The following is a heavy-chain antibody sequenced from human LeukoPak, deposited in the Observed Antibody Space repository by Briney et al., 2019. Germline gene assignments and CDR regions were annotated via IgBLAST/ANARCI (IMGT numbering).Heavy chain of an antibody. Sequence: ASVKVSCKASRHTFTVYHVHWVRQAPGQGLEWMGWINPDSGVTNYAQNLQARVTMTRDTSISTVFLDLNSMRFDDTAVYYCALVTSGNWWFDPWGQGTLVTVSS. CDR1: RHTFTVYH. V-gene: IGHV1-2*02. CDR3: ALVTSGNWWFDP. CDR2: INPDSGVT. J-gene: IGHJ5*02. D-gene: IGHD2-21*02.